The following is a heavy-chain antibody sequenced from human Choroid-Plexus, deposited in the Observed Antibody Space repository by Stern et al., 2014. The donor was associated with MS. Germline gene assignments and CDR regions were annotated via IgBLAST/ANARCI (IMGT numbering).Heavy chain of an antibody. CDR1: GYSITSAAFS. CDR3: ARGRSRVHPPLDP. Sequence: VQLVESGSGLVKPSQTLSLTCSVSGYSITSAAFSWTWLRPAPGQGLVWIGYMDYGGSPLYNPSLGSRFNISVDTSKNQFSLRLTSETAADTAVYYCARGRSRVHPPLDPWGQGTLVTVSS. CDR2: MDYGGSP. V-gene: IGHV4-30-2*01. D-gene: IGHD2-2*01. J-gene: IGHJ5*02.